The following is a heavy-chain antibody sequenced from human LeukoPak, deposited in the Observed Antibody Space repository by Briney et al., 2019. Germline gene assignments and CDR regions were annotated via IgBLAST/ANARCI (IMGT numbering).Heavy chain of an antibody. Sequence: SETLSLTCTVSGGSISSYYWTWIRQPPGKGLEWIGYIYYSGTTNYNPSLKSRVTISVDTSKNQFSLKLSSVTAADTAVYYCARGYSSSWYSMDVWGQGTTVTVSS. J-gene: IGHJ6*02. D-gene: IGHD6-13*01. CDR2: IYYSGTT. CDR3: ARGYSSSWYSMDV. CDR1: GGSISSYY. V-gene: IGHV4-59*01.